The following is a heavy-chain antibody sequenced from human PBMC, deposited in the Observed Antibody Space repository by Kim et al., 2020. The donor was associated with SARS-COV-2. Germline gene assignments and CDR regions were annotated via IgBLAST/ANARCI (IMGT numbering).Heavy chain of an antibody. J-gene: IGHJ6*02. CDR1: GFSLSPYS. V-gene: IGHV3-21*01. D-gene: IGHD3-22*01. CDR3: ARNYYDSSGYYFSYNGLDV. CDR2: ISEGSLYI. Sequence: GGSLRLSCAASGFSLSPYSVTWVRQAPGKGLECLSSISEGSLYIYYADSVKGRFTVSRYTAKNSLDLEMHSLRAEDTAVYYCARNYYDSSGYYFSYNGLDVWGQGTTVTVSS.